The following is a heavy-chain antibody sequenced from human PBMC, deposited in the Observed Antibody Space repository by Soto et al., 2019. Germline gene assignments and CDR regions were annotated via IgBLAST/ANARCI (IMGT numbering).Heavy chain of an antibody. V-gene: IGHV4-38-2*02. J-gene: IGHJ6*02. Sequence: SETLSLTCAVSGYSISSGYYWGWIRQPPGKGLEWIGSIYHSGSTYYNPSLKSRVTISVDTSKNQFSLKLSSVTAADTAVYYCARDPGLRYFDWLERAYYYYGMDVWGQGPTV. CDR2: IYHSGST. D-gene: IGHD3-9*01. CDR1: GYSISSGYY. CDR3: ARDPGLRYFDWLERAYYYYGMDV.